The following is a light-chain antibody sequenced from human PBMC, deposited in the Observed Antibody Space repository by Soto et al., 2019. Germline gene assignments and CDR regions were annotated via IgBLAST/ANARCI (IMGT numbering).Light chain of an antibody. CDR3: HQYNSYLFT. CDR1: QSISSW. Sequence: DIPITQSPSTLSASVGDRVTITCRASQSISSWLAWYQQKPGKAPHLLIYDASSLESGVPSRFSGSGSGTEVTLTISSRQPDDFATYYCHQYNSYLFTFGPGTKVDIK. V-gene: IGKV1-5*01. J-gene: IGKJ3*01. CDR2: DAS.